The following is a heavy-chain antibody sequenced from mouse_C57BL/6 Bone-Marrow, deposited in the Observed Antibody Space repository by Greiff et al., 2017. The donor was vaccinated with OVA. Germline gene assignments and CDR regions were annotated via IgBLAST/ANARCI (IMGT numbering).Heavy chain of an antibody. V-gene: IGHV5-6*02. CDR3: ARRVYYSFAY. CDR1: GFTFSSYG. J-gene: IGHJ3*01. D-gene: IGHD1-1*01. CDR2: ISSGGSYT. Sequence: EVNVVESGGDLVKPGGSLKLSCAASGFTFSSYGMSWVRQTPDKRLEWVATISSGGSYTYYPDSVKGRFTISRDNAKNTLYLQMSSLKSEDTAMYYCARRVYYSFAYWGQGTLVTVSA.